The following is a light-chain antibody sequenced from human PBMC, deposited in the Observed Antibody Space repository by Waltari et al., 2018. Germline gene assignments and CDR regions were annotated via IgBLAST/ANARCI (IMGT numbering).Light chain of an antibody. CDR3: SSHAGNNSVV. J-gene: IGLJ2*01. CDR1: NRDVGGCHP. CDR2: EVS. Sequence: QSALTQPPSPSGSPGQSVTLSCTGTNRDVGGCHPVSWYQQHPGQAPNFMIYEVSKRPSGVPDRFSGSKSGNTASLTVSGLQAEDEADYYCSSHAGNNSVVFGGGTKLTVL. V-gene: IGLV2-8*01.